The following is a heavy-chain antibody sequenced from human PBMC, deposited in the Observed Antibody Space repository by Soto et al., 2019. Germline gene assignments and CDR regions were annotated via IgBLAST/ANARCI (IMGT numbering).Heavy chain of an antibody. V-gene: IGHV3-23*01. CDR1: GFTFSSYA. CDR2: ISGSGGST. Sequence: AGSLRLSCAASGFTFSSYAMSWVRQAPGKGLEWVSAISGSGGSTYYADSVKGRFTISRDNSKNTLYLQMNSLRAEDTAVYYCAKDPRGYCSSTSCYVDYWGQGTLVTVSS. J-gene: IGHJ4*02. D-gene: IGHD2-2*01. CDR3: AKDPRGYCSSTSCYVDY.